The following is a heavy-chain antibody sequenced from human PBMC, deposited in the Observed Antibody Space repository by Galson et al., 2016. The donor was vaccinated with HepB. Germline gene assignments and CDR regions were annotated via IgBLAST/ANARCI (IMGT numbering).Heavy chain of an antibody. CDR3: AFDF. CDR1: GGSISYYY. V-gene: IGHV4-4*07. CDR2: VFSSGST. Sequence: ETLSLTCTVSGGSISYYYWSWIRQPAGKGLEWIGRVFSSGSTNYNPSLKSRVTMSVDMSDLRGDDTAVYFCARVNGTGWPAFDFWGQGTPVTVSS. J-gene: IGHJ4*02. D-gene: IGHD3/OR15-3a*01.